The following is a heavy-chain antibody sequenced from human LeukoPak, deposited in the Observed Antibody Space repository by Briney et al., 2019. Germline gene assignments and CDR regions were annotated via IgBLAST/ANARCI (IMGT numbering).Heavy chain of an antibody. D-gene: IGHD3-16*01. J-gene: IGHJ3*02. V-gene: IGHV3-30*02. Sequence: GGSLRLSCTASRFNLSTYGLHWVRQAPGKGLEWVYDGSNKYYADSVKGRFTISRDKSKNTLYLQMNSLRAEATAVYYCAKIPLWGSSLNAAFDIWGQGTMVTVSS. CDR3: AKIPLWGSSLNAAFDI. CDR1: RFNLSTYG. CDR2: YDGSNK.